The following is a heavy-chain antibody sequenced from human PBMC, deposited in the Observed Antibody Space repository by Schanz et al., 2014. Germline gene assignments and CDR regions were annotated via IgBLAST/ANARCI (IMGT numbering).Heavy chain of an antibody. CDR1: EFSFSSFG. D-gene: IGHD2-2*01. CDR3: AKVAPAATYLDS. J-gene: IGHJ4*02. V-gene: IGHV3-48*01. CDR2: ISSSSSTI. Sequence: EVQLLESGGGLVQPRGSLRLSCAASEFSFSSFGMNWVRQAPGKGLEWVSYISSSSSTIYYADSVKGRFTISRDNAKNSLYLQMNSLRAEDTAVYYCAKVAPAATYLDSWGLGTLVTVSS.